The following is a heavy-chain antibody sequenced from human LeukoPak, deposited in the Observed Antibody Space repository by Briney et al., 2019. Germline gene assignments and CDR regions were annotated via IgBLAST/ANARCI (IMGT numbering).Heavy chain of an antibody. V-gene: IGHV5-51*01. CDR2: IYPGDSDT. D-gene: IGHD5-18*01. CDR3: ARQRGYSYGTDYYYYGMDV. Sequence: GESLQISCKGSGYSFTSYWIGWVRQMPGKGLEWMGIIYPGDSDTRYSPSFQGQVTISADKSISTAYLQWSSLKASDTAMYYCARQRGYSYGTDYYYYGMDVWGQGTTVTVSS. CDR1: GYSFTSYW. J-gene: IGHJ6*02.